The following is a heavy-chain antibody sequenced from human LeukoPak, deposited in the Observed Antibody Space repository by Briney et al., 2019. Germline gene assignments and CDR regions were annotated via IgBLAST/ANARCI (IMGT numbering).Heavy chain of an antibody. CDR2: ISSSSSYI. D-gene: IGHD3-22*01. V-gene: IGHV3-21*01. Sequence: GGSLRLSCAASGFTFSSYSMNWVRQAPGKGLEWVSSISSSSSYIYYADSVRGRFTISRDNAKNSLDLQMNSLRAEDTAVYYCARDRGYYDSSGYESTRLDAFDIWGQGTMVTVS. CDR3: ARDRGYYDSSGYESTRLDAFDI. J-gene: IGHJ3*02. CDR1: GFTFSSYS.